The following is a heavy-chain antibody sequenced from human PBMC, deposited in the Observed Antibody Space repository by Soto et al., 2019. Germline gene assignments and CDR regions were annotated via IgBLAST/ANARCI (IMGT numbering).Heavy chain of an antibody. Sequence: SSLKVSCKASGGGISSYAVRWGRQAPGQGLEWMGGIVPKFGAADYAQKFQGRVTITADESTSTVYMELSSLRSEDTAVYFCARAGHYYDSRGRDAFDTWGQGTMVTVSS. V-gene: IGHV1-69*13. D-gene: IGHD3-22*01. CDR3: ARAGHYYDSRGRDAFDT. J-gene: IGHJ3*02. CDR2: IVPKFGAA. CDR1: GGGISSYA.